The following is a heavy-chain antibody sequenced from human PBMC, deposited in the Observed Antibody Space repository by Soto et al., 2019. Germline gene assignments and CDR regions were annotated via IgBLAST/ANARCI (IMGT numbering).Heavy chain of an antibody. CDR1: GGSISSGDYY. Sequence: QVQLQESGPGLVKPSQTLSLTCTVSGGSISSGDYYWSWIRQPPGKGLEWIGYIYYSGSTYYNPSLKSRVTISVDTAKTPFSLKLSSVTAADAAVYYCARGNYYYYDSSGLDYWGQGTLVTVSS. D-gene: IGHD3-22*01. V-gene: IGHV4-30-4*01. CDR2: IYYSGST. J-gene: IGHJ4*02. CDR3: ARGNYYYYDSSGLDY.